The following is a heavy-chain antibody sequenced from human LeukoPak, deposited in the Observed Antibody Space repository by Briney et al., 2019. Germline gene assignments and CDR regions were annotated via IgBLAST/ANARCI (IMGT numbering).Heavy chain of an antibody. V-gene: IGHV3-21*01. CDR3: ARAYSSSWYEDY. D-gene: IGHD6-13*01. CDR1: GFTFSSYA. J-gene: IGHJ4*02. Sequence: GGSLRLSCAASGFTFSSYAMHWVRQAPGKGLEWVSSISSSSSYIYYADSVKGRFTISRDNAKNSLYLQMNSLRAEDTAVYYCARAYSSSWYEDYWGQGTLVTVSS. CDR2: ISSSSSYI.